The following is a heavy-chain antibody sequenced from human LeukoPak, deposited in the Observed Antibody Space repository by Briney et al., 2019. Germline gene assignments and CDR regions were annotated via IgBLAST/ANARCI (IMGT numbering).Heavy chain of an antibody. CDR3: VRKGYYESGSSPTFYFDF. CDR1: GFDFQNHV. J-gene: IGHJ4*02. V-gene: IGHV3-30-3*01. Sequence: GGSLRLSCAASGFDFQNHVIHWVRQVPGKGLEWVAVISHHVNVKFYADSVKGRLTISRDNSAKTVYLQMNSLRPDDAAVYYCVRKGYYESGSSPTFYFDFWGQGTVVTVSS. CDR2: ISHHVNVK. D-gene: IGHD3-10*01.